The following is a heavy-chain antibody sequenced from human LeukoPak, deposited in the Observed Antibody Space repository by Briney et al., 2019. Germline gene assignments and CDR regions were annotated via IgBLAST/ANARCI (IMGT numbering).Heavy chain of an antibody. Sequence: GGSLRLSCAASGFTFSSYGMHWVRQAPGKGLEWVAFISHEGSKKYCAESVRGRCTISRDNSKNAVYLQMNSLRSEDTAVYFCATDASGITRHALGVWGQGTTVTVSS. D-gene: IGHD3-10*01. V-gene: IGHV3-30*03. CDR3: ATDASGITRHALGV. CDR2: ISHEGSKK. CDR1: GFTFSSYG. J-gene: IGHJ6*02.